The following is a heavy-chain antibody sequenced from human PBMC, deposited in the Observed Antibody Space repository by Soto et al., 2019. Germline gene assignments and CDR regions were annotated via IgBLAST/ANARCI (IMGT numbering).Heavy chain of an antibody. Sequence: GGSLRLSCAASGFTFSGSAMHWVRQASGKGLEWVGRIRSKANSYATAYAASVKGRFTIARDDSKNTAYLQMNSLKTEDTAVYYCTRRFTSYFGYYMDVWGKGTTVTVSS. D-gene: IGHD1-26*01. V-gene: IGHV3-73*01. CDR3: TRRFTSYFGYYMDV. CDR1: GFTFSGSA. CDR2: IRSKANSYAT. J-gene: IGHJ6*03.